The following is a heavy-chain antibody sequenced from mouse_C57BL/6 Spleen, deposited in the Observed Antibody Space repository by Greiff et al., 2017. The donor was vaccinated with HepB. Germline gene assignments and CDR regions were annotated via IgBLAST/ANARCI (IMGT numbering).Heavy chain of an antibody. CDR2: INPSNGGT. CDR3: GRWEDYEYGFAY. J-gene: IGHJ3*01. Sequence: AQLQQPGTELVKPGASVKLSRKSSGYTFTSYWMHWVKQRPGQGLEWIGNINPSNGGTNYTEKFKSKATLTVDKSSSTAYMQLSSLTSEDSAVYYCGRWEDYEYGFAYWGQGSLVTVSA. V-gene: IGHV1-53*01. CDR1: GYTFTSYW. D-gene: IGHD2-4*01.